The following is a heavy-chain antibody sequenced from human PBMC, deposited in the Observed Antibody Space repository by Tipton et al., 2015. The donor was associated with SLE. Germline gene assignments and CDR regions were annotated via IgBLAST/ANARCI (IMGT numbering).Heavy chain of an antibody. CDR2: ISYSGST. Sequence: TLSLTCTVSGGSISSSSYYWGWFPQPPGKGLEWIGSISYSGSTYYSPALTSRATISVETSKNQFSMKLSSVTAADTAVYYCAREVHCSGGSCYPDSFDIWGQGTMVSVSS. J-gene: IGHJ3*02. D-gene: IGHD2-15*01. V-gene: IGHV4-39*07. CDR1: GGSISSSSYY. CDR3: AREVHCSGGSCYPDSFDI.